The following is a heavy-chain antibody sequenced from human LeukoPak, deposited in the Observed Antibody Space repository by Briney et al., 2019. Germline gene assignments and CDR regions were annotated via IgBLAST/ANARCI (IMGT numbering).Heavy chain of an antibody. CDR3: ARGGSVAGLSPYYYYYYYMDV. V-gene: IGHV4-30-2*01. D-gene: IGHD6-19*01. CDR1: GGSISSGGYY. Sequence: PSETLSLTCTVSGGSISSGGYYWSWIRQPPGKGLEWIGYIYHSGSTYYNPSLKSRVTISVDRSKNQFSLKLSSVTAADTAVYYCARGGSVAGLSPYYYYYYYMDVWGKGTTVTVSS. J-gene: IGHJ6*03. CDR2: IYHSGST.